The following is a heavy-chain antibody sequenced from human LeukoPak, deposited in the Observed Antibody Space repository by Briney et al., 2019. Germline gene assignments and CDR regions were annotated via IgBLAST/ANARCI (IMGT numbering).Heavy chain of an antibody. J-gene: IGHJ6*02. CDR3: ARDGRYCIITSCYGYYGMDV. V-gene: IGHV3-53*04. D-gene: IGHD2-2*01. CDR1: GFTVSSNY. Sequence: PAGCLRLSCAASGFTVSSNYMSWVRQAPGKGLERVTVISSAGSTYYADSVKGRFTISRQNSKNPLDLQMDSLRPEDTPVYYCARDGRYCIITSCYGYYGMDVWGQRTAVTVTS. CDR2: ISSAGST.